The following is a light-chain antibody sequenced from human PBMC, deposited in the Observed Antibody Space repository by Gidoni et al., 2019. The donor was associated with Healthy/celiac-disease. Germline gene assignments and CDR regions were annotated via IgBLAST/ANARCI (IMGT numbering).Light chain of an antibody. Sequence: QSALTQPASVSGSPGHFITISCTGTSSDVGSYNLVSWYQQHPGKAPKLMIYEGSKRPSGVSNRFSGSKSGNTASLTISGLQAEDEADYYCCSYAGSSTYVVFGGGTKLTVL. V-gene: IGLV2-23*01. CDR3: CSYAGSSTYVV. CDR2: EGS. J-gene: IGLJ2*01. CDR1: SSDVGSYNL.